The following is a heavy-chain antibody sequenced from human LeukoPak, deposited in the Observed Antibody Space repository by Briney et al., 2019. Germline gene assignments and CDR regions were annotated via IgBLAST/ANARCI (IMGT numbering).Heavy chain of an antibody. V-gene: IGHV4-30-4*08. D-gene: IGHD1-20*01. CDR2: IYYSGST. Sequence: SETLSLTCTVSGGSISSGDYYWSWIRQPPGKGPEWIGYIYYSGSTYYNPSLKSRVTISVDTSKNQFSLKLSSVTAADTAVYYCARANWNGQDFDYWGQGTLVTVSS. CDR1: GGSISSGDYY. J-gene: IGHJ4*02. CDR3: ARANWNGQDFDY.